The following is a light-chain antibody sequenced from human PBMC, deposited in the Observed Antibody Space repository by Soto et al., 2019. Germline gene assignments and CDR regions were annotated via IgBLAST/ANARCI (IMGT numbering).Light chain of an antibody. V-gene: IGKV3-11*01. Sequence: EIVLTQSPAPLSLSPGERATLSCRASQSVSTSLAWYQQKPGQAPRLLIYDASNRATGIPARLSGSGSGTDFTLTISSLEPEDFALYYCQQRSNWPPTFGQGTKVEIK. CDR2: DAS. CDR3: QQRSNWPPT. J-gene: IGKJ1*01. CDR1: QSVSTS.